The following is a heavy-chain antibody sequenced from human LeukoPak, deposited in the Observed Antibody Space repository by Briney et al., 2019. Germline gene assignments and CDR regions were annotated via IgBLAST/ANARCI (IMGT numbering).Heavy chain of an antibody. CDR2: IYYSGSA. CDR1: GGSISNKY. D-gene: IGHD4-17*01. J-gene: IGHJ5*02. V-gene: IGHV4-59*01. Sequence: PSETLSLTCTVSGGSISNKYWSWIRQPPGKGLEWIGYIYYSGSANYNPSLKSRFTILVDTSKNQFSLKLSSVTAADTAVYYCARENDYGDYWFDPWGQGTLVTVSS. CDR3: ARENDYGDYWFDP.